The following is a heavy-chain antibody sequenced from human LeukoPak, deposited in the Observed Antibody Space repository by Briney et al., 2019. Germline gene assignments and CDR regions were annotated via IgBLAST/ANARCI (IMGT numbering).Heavy chain of an antibody. CDR3: AKGRGSGSYYPYYYYMDV. J-gene: IGHJ6*03. V-gene: IGHV3-9*03. D-gene: IGHD3-10*01. CDR2: ISWNSGSI. Sequence: PGGSLRLSCAASGFTFDDYAMHWVRQAPGKGLEWVSGISWNSGSIGYADSVKGRFTISRDNAKNSLYLQMNSLRAEDMALYYCAKGRGSGSYYPYYYYMDVWGKGTTVTVSS. CDR1: GFTFDDYA.